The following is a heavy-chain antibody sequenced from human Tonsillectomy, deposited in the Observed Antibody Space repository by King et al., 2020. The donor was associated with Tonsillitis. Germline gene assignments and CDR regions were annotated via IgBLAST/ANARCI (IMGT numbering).Heavy chain of an antibody. D-gene: IGHD4-17*01. V-gene: IGHV2-5*01. Sequence: TLKESGPTLVKPTQTLTLTCTFSGFSLSTSGVGVGWIRQPPGKALEWLALIYWNDDKRYSPSLKSRLTITKDTSKNEAVHTMTNMDPVDTATYYCAHRSGADYGDYWGVGAFDIWGQGTMVTVSS. CDR2: IYWNDDK. CDR3: AHRSGADYGDYWGVGAFDI. J-gene: IGHJ3*02. CDR1: GFSLSTSGVG.